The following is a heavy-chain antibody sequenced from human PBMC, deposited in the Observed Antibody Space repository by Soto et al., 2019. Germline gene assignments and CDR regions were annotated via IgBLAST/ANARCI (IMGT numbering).Heavy chain of an antibody. CDR3: AKDGVVVSGDAFDI. CDR2: ISGSGGST. D-gene: IGHD3-22*01. CDR1: GFTFSSYA. Sequence: EVQLLESGGGLVQPGGSLRLSCAASGFTFSSYAMSWVRQARGKGLEWVSAISGSGGSTYYADSVKGRFTISRDNTKNALYLQTNSLSAEDTAVYYCAKDGVVVSGDAFDIWGQGTMVTVSS. V-gene: IGHV3-23*01. J-gene: IGHJ3*02.